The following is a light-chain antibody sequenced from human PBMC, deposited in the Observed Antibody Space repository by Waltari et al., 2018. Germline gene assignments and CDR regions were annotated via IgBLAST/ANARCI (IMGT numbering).Light chain of an antibody. CDR1: SSDIGSSNL. CDR2: EVS. Sequence: QSALTQPASVSGSPGQSITISCTGTSSDIGSSNLVSWYQQHPGKAPKLMISEVSKRPSGVSNRLSGSKWRNAASLTLSGLEAEDEADYYCCSYAGSRWVFGGGTKLTGL. J-gene: IGLJ3*02. CDR3: CSYAGSRWV. V-gene: IGLV2-23*02.